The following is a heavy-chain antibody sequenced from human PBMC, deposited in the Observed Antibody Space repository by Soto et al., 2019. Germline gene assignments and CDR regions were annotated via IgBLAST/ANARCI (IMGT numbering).Heavy chain of an antibody. V-gene: IGHV1-69*04. Sequence: SVKVSCKASGGTFSSYTISWVRQAPGQGLEWMGRIIPILGIANYAQKFQGRVTITADKSTSTAYMELSSLRSEDTAVYYCARDVGIVVVPAARPGENWFDPWGQGTLVTVSS. CDR3: ARDVGIVVVPAARPGENWFDP. D-gene: IGHD2-2*03. CDR1: GGTFSSYT. CDR2: IIPILGIA. J-gene: IGHJ5*02.